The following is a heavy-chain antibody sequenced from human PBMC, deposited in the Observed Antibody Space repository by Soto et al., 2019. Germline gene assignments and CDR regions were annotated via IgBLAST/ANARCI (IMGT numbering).Heavy chain of an antibody. V-gene: IGHV3-33*01. D-gene: IGHD2-15*01. Sequence: SLRFSCAAAGFTFSSCGMHWVRQAQGKGLEWVAVVWYDGSKRYYADSVKGRFTISRDDSKNLLYLQMDSLRAEDTAVYYCARDPHSSFDYWGQGTLVTVSS. CDR2: VWYDGSKR. CDR1: GFTFSSCG. CDR3: ARDPHSSFDY. J-gene: IGHJ4*02.